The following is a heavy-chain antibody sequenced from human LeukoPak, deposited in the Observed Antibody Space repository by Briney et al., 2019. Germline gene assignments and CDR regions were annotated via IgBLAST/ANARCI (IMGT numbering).Heavy chain of an antibody. Sequence: VASVKVSCKASGYTFTGYYMHWVRQAPGQGLEWMGWINPNSGGTNYAQKFQGRVTMTRDTSISTAYMELSRLRSDDTAVYYCARLRSGSYGVYFDYWGQGTLVTVSS. CDR3: ARLRSGSYGVYFDY. V-gene: IGHV1-2*02. D-gene: IGHD3-10*01. CDR1: GYTFTGYY. J-gene: IGHJ4*02. CDR2: INPNSGGT.